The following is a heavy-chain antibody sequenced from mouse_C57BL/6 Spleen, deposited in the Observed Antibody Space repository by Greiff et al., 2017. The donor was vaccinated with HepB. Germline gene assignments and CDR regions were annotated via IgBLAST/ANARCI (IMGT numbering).Heavy chain of an antibody. J-gene: IGHJ4*01. CDR2: INPGSGGT. V-gene: IGHV1-54*01. Sequence: QVQLQQSGAELVRPGTSVKVSCKASGYAFTNYLIEWVKQRPGQGLEWIGVINPGSGGTNYNEKFKGKATLTADKSSSTAYMQLSSLTSEDSAVYFCARSHYDYNYYAMDDWGQGTSVTVSS. CDR3: ARSHYDYNYYAMDD. D-gene: IGHD2-4*01. CDR1: GYAFTNYL.